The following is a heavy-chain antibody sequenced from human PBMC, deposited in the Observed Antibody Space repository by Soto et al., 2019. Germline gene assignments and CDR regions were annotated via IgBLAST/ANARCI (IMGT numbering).Heavy chain of an antibody. J-gene: IGHJ4*02. CDR1: GGTFSNYV. V-gene: IGHV1-69*06. D-gene: IGHD1-7*01. CDR3: ARDMTRTVVPYFDF. Sequence: SVKVSCKASGGTFSNYVVNWVRQAPGQGLEWMGRIIPISGAANYAQKFQGRVTITADRSTSTSYMELSSPRSEDTAVYYCARDMTRTVVPYFDFWGQGTLVTVSS. CDR2: IIPISGAA.